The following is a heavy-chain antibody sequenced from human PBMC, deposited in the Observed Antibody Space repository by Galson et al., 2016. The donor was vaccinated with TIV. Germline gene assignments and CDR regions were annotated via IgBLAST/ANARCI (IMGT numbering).Heavy chain of an antibody. CDR1: GDTFTGYY. J-gene: IGHJ4*02. CDR2: IDPRSVAT. CDR3: ARARYGDYFDY. V-gene: IGHV1-2*02. D-gene: IGHD4-17*01. Sequence: SVKVSCKASGDTFTGYYVHWVRQAPGQGLEWMGWIDPRSVATNYAQKFQGRLTMTRDTTISTAHTELTRLTPDDTAVYYCARARYGDYFDYWGQGALVTVSS.